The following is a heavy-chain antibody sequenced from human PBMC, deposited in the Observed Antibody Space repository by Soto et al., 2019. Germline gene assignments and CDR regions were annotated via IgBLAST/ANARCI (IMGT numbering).Heavy chain of an antibody. V-gene: IGHV4-4*02. J-gene: IGHJ4*02. CDR1: GGSMSSSNW. Sequence: SETLSLTCTVSGGSMSSSNWWNWVRQSPGKGLEWIGEAHHSGRTNYNPSLKSRVTISVDKSKNLFSLKLSSVTVADTAVYYCARSEATGLDYWGQGTLVTVSS. CDR3: ARSEATGLDY. CDR2: AHHSGRT. D-gene: IGHD1-26*01.